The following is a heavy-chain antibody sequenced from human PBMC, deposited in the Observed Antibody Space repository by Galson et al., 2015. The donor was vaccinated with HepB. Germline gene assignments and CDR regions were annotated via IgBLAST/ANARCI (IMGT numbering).Heavy chain of an antibody. J-gene: IGHJ4*02. CDR3: ARDHERELPDY. Sequence: SETLSLTCAVSGDSISSDNWWSWVRQPPGMGLEWIGEIYYTGDTNYNPSLESRVTMSIDRSKNQFSLKLTSVTAADTAVYYCARDHERELPDYWGQGTLVTVS. CDR1: GDSISSDNW. CDR2: IYYTGDT. D-gene: IGHD1-7*01. V-gene: IGHV4-4*02.